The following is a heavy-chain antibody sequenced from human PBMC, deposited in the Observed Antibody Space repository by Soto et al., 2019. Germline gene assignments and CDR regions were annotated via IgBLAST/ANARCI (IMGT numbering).Heavy chain of an antibody. Sequence: PGGSLRLSCAASGFTFDTYAMHWVRQAPGKGLEWVAVISYDGSNQFYAGSVKGRFTISRDNSKNTLYLQMNSLRAEDTAVYYCAKSITARPFDYCGQGSLVTVYS. D-gene: IGHD6-6*01. CDR1: GFTFDTYA. CDR2: ISYDGSNQ. CDR3: AKSITARPFDY. V-gene: IGHV3-30-3*01. J-gene: IGHJ4*02.